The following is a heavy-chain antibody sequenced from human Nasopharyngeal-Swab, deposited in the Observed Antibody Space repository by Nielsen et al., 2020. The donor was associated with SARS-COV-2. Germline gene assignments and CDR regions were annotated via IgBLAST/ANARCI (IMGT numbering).Heavy chain of an antibody. CDR3: ARVFSGTYSQFDY. D-gene: IGHD1-26*01. V-gene: IGHV1-46*01. Sequence: WVRQAPGQGLEWMGIINPSGGSTGYAQKFQGRVTTTRDTSTSTVYMELSSLRSEDTAVYYCARVFSGTYSQFDYWGQGTLVTVSS. J-gene: IGHJ4*02. CDR2: INPSGGST.